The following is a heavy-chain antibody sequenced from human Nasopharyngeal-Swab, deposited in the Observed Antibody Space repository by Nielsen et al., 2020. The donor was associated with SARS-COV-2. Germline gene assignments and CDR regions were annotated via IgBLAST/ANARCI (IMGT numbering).Heavy chain of an antibody. V-gene: IGHV3-21*06. Sequence: RQPPGKGLEWVASISGSNNYTYYADPVKGRFTISRDNAKNSLFLQVNSLRAEDTAAYYCAREGGRFSSTWYYYSYGMDVWGQGTTVTVSS. J-gene: IGHJ6*02. CDR3: AREGGRFSSTWYYYSYGMDV. D-gene: IGHD6-13*01. CDR2: ISGSNNYT.